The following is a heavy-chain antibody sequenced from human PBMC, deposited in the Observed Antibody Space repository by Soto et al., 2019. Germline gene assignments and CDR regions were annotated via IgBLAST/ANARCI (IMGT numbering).Heavy chain of an antibody. CDR2: ISSSGYI. CDR3: ARDCSGGSCYPGMDV. D-gene: IGHD2-15*01. Sequence: EVQLVESGGGLVKPGGSLRLSCAASGFNFNSYTIKWVRQAPGKRLEWLSSISSSGYIFSTDSVRGRFTISRDNAKNSVYLQINSLRAESTAVYFCARDCSGGSCYPGMDVWGQGTTVTVSS. CDR1: GFNFNSYT. J-gene: IGHJ6*02. V-gene: IGHV3-21*01.